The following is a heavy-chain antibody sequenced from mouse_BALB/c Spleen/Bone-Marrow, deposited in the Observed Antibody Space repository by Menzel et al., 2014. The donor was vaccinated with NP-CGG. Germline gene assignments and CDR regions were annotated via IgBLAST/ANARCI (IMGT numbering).Heavy chain of an antibody. Sequence: EVQLVESGGGLVKPGGTLKLSCAASGFTFSSYTMPWVRQTPEKRLEWVATISSGGSYTYYPESVKGRFTISRDNAKNTLYLQMSSQKSEDTAMYYCTRDGKGNYDYAMDYWGQGTSVTVSS. V-gene: IGHV5-6-4*01. J-gene: IGHJ4*01. CDR2: ISSGGSYT. CDR1: GFTFSSYT. D-gene: IGHD2-1*01. CDR3: TRDGKGNYDYAMDY.